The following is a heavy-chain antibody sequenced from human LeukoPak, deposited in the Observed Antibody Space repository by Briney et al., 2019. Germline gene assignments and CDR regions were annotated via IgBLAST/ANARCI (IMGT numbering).Heavy chain of an antibody. CDR3: ARDLVVVTANRYYFDY. CDR1: GGTFSSYA. Sequence: SVKVSCKASGGTFSSYAIRWVRQAPGQGLEWMGRIIPILGIANYAQKFQGRVTITADKSTSTAYMELSSLRSEDTAVYYCARDLVVVTANRYYFDYWGQGTLVTVSS. D-gene: IGHD2-21*02. V-gene: IGHV1-69*04. J-gene: IGHJ4*02. CDR2: IIPILGIA.